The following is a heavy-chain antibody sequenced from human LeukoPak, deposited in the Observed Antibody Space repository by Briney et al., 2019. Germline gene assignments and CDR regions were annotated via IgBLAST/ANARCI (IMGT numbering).Heavy chain of an antibody. V-gene: IGHV4-59*01. CDR3: ARRAYYYDSSGYYPPVWYFDY. CDR2: IYYSGST. D-gene: IGHD3-22*01. CDR1: GGSISSYY. J-gene: IGHJ4*02. Sequence: SETLSLTCTVSGGSISSYYWSWIRQPPGKGLEWIGYIYYSGSTNYNPSLKSRVTISVDTSKNQFSLKLSSVTAADTAVYYCARRAYYYDSSGYYPPVWYFDYWGQGTLVTVSS.